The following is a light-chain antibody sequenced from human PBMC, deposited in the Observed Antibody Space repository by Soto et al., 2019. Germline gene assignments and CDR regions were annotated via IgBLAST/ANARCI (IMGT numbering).Light chain of an antibody. Sequence: QSALTQPPSASGSPGQSVTISCTGTSSDVGGYNYVSWYQQHPGKAPKLMIYEVTKRPSGVPDRFSGSKSGNTASLTVSGLLAEDEADYYFSSHAGIINVVFGGGTSTPS. J-gene: IGLJ3*02. CDR1: SSDVGGYNY. CDR2: EVT. CDR3: SSHAGIINVV. V-gene: IGLV2-8*01.